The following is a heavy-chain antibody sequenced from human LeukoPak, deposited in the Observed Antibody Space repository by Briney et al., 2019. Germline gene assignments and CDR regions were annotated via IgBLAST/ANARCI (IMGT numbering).Heavy chain of an antibody. V-gene: IGHV4-34*01. CDR1: GGSFSGYY. CDR2: INHSGST. CDR3: ARGFWSGLFDY. D-gene: IGHD3-3*01. J-gene: IGHJ4*02. Sequence: SETLSLTCAVYGGSFSGYYWSWIRQPPGKGLEWIGEINHSGSTNYNPSLKSRVTISVDTSKNQFSLKLSSVTAADTAVYYCARGFWSGLFDYWGQGTLVTVSS.